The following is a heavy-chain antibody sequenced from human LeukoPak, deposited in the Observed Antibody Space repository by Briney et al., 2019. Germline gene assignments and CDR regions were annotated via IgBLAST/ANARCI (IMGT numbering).Heavy chain of an antibody. J-gene: IGHJ4*02. CDR3: AKGTTWQTCDY. CDR1: GFSFSNYW. V-gene: IGHV3-7*05. CDR2: INQDGSEK. Sequence: GGSLRLSCAVSGFSFSNYWMTWVRQAPGKGLEWVANINQDGSEKNYVDSVKGRFTISRDNAKKSLYLQMNSLRAEDTAIYYCAKGTTWQTCDYWGQGTLVTVSS. D-gene: IGHD1-1*01.